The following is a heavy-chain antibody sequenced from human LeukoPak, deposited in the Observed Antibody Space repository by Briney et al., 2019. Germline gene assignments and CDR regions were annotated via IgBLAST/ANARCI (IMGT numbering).Heavy chain of an antibody. J-gene: IGHJ4*02. CDR2: ITYSSGNT. V-gene: IGHV3-23*01. D-gene: IGHD2-21*02. Sequence: GGSLRLSCAASGFTFSAYGMRWFRQAPGKGVEWVSGITYSSGNTYYADSVKGRFTISRDNSKNTLYLQMNSLRAEDTALYYCAKDGTGCGGDCYSHYWGQGTLVTVSS. CDR1: GFTFSAYG. CDR3: AKDGTGCGGDCYSHY.